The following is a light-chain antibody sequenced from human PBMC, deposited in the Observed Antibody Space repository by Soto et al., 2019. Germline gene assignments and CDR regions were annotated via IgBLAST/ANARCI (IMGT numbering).Light chain of an antibody. Sequence: QSALTQPASVSGSPGQSITISCTGTSSDVGGYNYVSWYQQHPGKAPKLMIYEVSNRPSGVSNRFSGSKSGNTASLTISGLQAEDEADYYCSSYTSSSTPTVGQGTK. CDR3: SSYTSSSTPT. J-gene: IGLJ2*01. CDR1: SSDVGGYNY. CDR2: EVS. V-gene: IGLV2-14*01.